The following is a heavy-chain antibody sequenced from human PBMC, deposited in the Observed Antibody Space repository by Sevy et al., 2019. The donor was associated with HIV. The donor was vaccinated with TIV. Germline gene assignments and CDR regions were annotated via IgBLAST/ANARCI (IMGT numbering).Heavy chain of an antibody. CDR2: ISDRSDTI. CDR1: GFIFSNYY. Sequence: GGSLRLSCAASGFIFSNYYMTWVRQAPGKGLEWVSYISDRSDTISYADSVKGRFTISRDNAKNALYLQMSSLSGEDTDVYYCARVCYRYCSGGSCYYGYFFDYWGQGTLVTVSS. CDR3: ARVCYRYCSGGSCYYGYFFDY. J-gene: IGHJ4*02. D-gene: IGHD2-15*01. V-gene: IGHV3-48*01.